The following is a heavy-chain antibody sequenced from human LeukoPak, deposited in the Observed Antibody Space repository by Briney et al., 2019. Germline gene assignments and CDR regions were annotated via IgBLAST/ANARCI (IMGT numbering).Heavy chain of an antibody. Sequence: GGSLRLSCAASGFTVSSNYMSWVRQAPGKGLEWVSVIYSGGRTYNADSVKGRFTISRDNSKNTLYLQMNSLRAEDTAVYCCARGCDSNGYYCQFDYWGQGTLVTVSS. CDR1: GFTVSSNY. J-gene: IGHJ4*02. CDR3: ARGCDSNGYYCQFDY. V-gene: IGHV3-53*01. CDR2: IYSGGRT. D-gene: IGHD3-22*01.